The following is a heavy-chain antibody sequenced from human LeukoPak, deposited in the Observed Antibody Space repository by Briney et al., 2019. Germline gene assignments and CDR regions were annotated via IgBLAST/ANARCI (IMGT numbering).Heavy chain of an antibody. D-gene: IGHD2-15*01. Sequence: SVKVSCKASGGTFNNHAINWVRQAPGQGLEWMGGIIPIFGTANYAQKFQGRVTITADKSTSTAYMELSSLRSEDTAVYYCARDCGGSCHDYWGQGTLVTVSS. CDR2: IIPIFGTA. V-gene: IGHV1-69*06. CDR1: GGTFNNHA. CDR3: ARDCGGSCHDY. J-gene: IGHJ4*02.